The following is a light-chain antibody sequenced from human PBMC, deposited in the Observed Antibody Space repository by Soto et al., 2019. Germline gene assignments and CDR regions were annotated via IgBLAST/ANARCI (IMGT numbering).Light chain of an antibody. V-gene: IGLV2-14*03. Sequence: QSAPTQPASVSGSPGQSITISCTGTSSDVGGYNYVSWYQQHPGKAPKLMIYDVSNRPSGVSNRFSGSKSVNTASLTISGLQAEDEADYYCSSYTSSSTVVFGGGTQLTVL. J-gene: IGLJ2*01. CDR2: DVS. CDR3: SSYTSSSTVV. CDR1: SSDVGGYNY.